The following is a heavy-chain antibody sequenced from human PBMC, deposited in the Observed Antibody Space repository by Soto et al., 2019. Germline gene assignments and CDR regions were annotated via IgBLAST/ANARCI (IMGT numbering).Heavy chain of an antibody. V-gene: IGHV3-30-3*01. CDR1: GFTFSSYA. J-gene: IGHJ6*02. CDR2: ISYDGSNK. CDR3: ARDRTTRLGYCSSTSCYAHYYGMDV. Sequence: GGSLRLSCAASGFTFSSYAMHWVRQAPGKGLEWVAVISYDGSNKYYADSVKGRFTISRDNSKNTLYLQMNSLRAEDTAVYYCARDRTTRLGYCSSTSCYAHYYGMDVWGQGTTVTVSS. D-gene: IGHD2-2*01.